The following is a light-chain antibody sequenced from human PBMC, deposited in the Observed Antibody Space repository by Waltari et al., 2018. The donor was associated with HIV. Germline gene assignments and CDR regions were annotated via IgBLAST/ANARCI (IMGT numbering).Light chain of an antibody. V-gene: IGLV1-44*01. CDR3: AAWDVSLNGLV. CDR2: SHD. J-gene: IGLJ2*01. Sequence: QSVLTQPPSASGTPGQRVTISCSGSRSNIGSKTVNWYQQLPGTAPKLLIYSHDQRPSGVPDRFSGSKSGTSASLAISGLQSEDEAGYYCAAWDVSLNGLVFGGGTKLTVL. CDR1: RSNIGSKT.